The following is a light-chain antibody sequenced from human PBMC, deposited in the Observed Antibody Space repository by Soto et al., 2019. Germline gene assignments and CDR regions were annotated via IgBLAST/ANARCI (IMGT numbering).Light chain of an antibody. CDR2: KAS. Sequence: DIQMTQSPSTLSASVGDRVTLTCRASQSVTDWLAWYQQKPGEAPKVLIYKASNLESGVTSRFSGSGFGTEFTLTISSLQPDDSAVYYCHQYKTFPPYTFGQGTKLEI. V-gene: IGKV1-5*03. CDR3: HQYKTFPPYT. CDR1: QSVTDW. J-gene: IGKJ2*01.